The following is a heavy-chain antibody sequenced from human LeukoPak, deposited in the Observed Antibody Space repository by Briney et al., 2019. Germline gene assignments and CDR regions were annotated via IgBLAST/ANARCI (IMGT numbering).Heavy chain of an antibody. V-gene: IGHV3-23*01. J-gene: IGHJ4*02. Sequence: GGSLRLSCAAPGFIFSSYAMSWVRQAPGKGLEWVSAISGSGGSTYYADSVKGRFTISRDNSKNTLYLQMNSLRAEDTAVYYCAKDQVGYYYDSSGYVWGQGTLVTVSS. D-gene: IGHD3-22*01. CDR2: ISGSGGST. CDR1: GFIFSSYA. CDR3: AKDQVGYYYDSSGYV.